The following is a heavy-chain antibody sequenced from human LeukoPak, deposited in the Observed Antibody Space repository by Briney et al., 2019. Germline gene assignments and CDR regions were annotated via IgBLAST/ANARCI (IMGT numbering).Heavy chain of an antibody. CDR1: GFMFSDYA. V-gene: IGHV3-64D*09. CDR2: IGGDGDST. J-gene: IGHJ4*02. CDR3: VKDSAYSYGYGPFDN. D-gene: IGHD5-18*01. Sequence: PGGSLRLSCSASGFMFSDYAMHWVRQAPGKGLEFVSAIGGDGDSTFYADSMMGRFSISRDNSKNTLYLQMSSLRPEDTAVYYCVKDSAYSYGYGPFDNWGQGTLVTVSS.